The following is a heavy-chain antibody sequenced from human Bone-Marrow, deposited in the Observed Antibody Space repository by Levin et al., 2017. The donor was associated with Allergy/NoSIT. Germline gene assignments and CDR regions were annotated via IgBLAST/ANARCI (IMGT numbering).Heavy chain of an antibody. CDR1: GFTFRAYS. CDR2: TTTDRRNT. CDR3: ATVQNWNYGFTEY. V-gene: IGHV3-21*01. D-gene: IGHD1-7*01. J-gene: IGHJ4*02. Sequence: PGGSLRLSCAASGFTFRAYSLSWVRQTPGKGLEWVSYTTTDRRNTHYADAVQGRFTVSRDDARNSLYLQMNSVRVEDTAVYYCATVQNWNYGFTEYWGQGTLVTVSS.